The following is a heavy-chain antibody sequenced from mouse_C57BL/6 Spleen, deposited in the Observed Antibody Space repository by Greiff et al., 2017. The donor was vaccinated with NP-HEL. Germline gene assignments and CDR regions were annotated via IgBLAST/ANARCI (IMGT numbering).Heavy chain of an antibody. CDR3: ARYETGTDY. D-gene: IGHD4-1*01. CDR2: IDPSDSYT. J-gene: IGHJ2*01. Sequence: VQLQQPGAELVMPGASVKLSCKASGYTFTSYWMHWVKQRPGQGLEWIGEIDPSDSYTNYNQKFKGKSTLTVDKSSSTAYMQLSSLTSEDSAVYYCARYETGTDYWGQGTTLTVSS. CDR1: GYTFTSYW. V-gene: IGHV1-69*01.